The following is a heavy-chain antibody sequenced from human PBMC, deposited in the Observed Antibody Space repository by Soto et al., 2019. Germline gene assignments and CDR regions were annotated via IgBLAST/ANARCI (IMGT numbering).Heavy chain of an antibody. J-gene: IGHJ6*02. Sequence: GGPLRLSCAASGFTFSSYSMNWVRQAPGKGLEWVSSISSSSSYIYYADSVKGRFTISRDNAKNSLYLQMNSLRAEDTAVYYCVSQLGPNYYYYGMDVWGQGTTVTVSS. D-gene: IGHD6-6*01. CDR3: VSQLGPNYYYYGMDV. CDR1: GFTFSSYS. CDR2: ISSSSSYI. V-gene: IGHV3-21*01.